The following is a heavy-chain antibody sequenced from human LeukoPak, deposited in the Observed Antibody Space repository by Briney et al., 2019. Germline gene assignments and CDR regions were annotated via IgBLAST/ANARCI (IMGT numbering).Heavy chain of an antibody. CDR1: GFTFSDYY. D-gene: IGHD3-10*01. J-gene: IGHJ4*02. Sequence: PGGSLRLSCAASGFTFSDYYMSWIRQAPGEGLEGGSYIGNSGSTIYYADSVKGRFTISRDNAKNSLYLQMNSLRAEDTAVYYCARRDITMGVGGFDYWGQGTLVTVSS. V-gene: IGHV3-11*01. CDR3: ARRDITMGVGGFDY. CDR2: IGNSGSTI.